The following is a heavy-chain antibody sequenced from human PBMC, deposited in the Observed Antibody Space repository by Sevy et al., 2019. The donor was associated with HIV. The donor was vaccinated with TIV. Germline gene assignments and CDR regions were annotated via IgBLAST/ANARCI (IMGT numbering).Heavy chain of an antibody. Sequence: GGSLRLSCAASGFTFSSYAMHWVRQAPGKGLEYVSAIISNGGSTYYADSVKGRFTISTDNSRNTLYLQMGSLRAEYMAVYYCARGSGYYSYGMDVGGQGTTVTVSS. CDR1: GFTFSSYA. J-gene: IGHJ6*02. V-gene: IGHV3-64*02. D-gene: IGHD3-22*01. CDR3: ARGSGYYSYGMDV. CDR2: IISNGGST.